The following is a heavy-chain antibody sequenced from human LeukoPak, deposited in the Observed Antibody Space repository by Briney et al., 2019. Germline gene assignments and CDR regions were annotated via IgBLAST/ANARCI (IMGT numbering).Heavy chain of an antibody. V-gene: IGHV3-66*01. Sequence: GESLKISCKGSGYRFSNYRIGWVRQAPGKGLEWVSVIYSGGSTYYADSVKGRFTISRDNSKNTLYLQMNSLRAEDTAVYYCARTYSSSWGDYFDYWGQGTLVTVSS. CDR2: IYSGGST. J-gene: IGHJ4*02. D-gene: IGHD6-13*01. CDR1: GYRFSNYR. CDR3: ARTYSSSWGDYFDY.